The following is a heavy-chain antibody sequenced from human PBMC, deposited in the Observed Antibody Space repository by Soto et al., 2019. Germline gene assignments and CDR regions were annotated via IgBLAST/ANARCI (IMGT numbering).Heavy chain of an antibody. V-gene: IGHV3-13*01. CDR3: ARVRGDILTGYYFDY. CDR1: GFTFSSYD. J-gene: IGHJ4*02. D-gene: IGHD3-9*01. Sequence: GGTLRLSCAASGFTFSSYDMHWVRQATGKGLEWVSAIGTAGDTYYPGSVKGRFTISRENAKNSLYLQMNSLRAGDTALYYCARVRGDILTGYYFDYWGQGTLVTVSS. CDR2: IGTAGDT.